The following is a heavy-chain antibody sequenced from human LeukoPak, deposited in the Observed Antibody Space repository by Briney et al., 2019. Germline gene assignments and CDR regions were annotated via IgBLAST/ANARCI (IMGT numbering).Heavy chain of an antibody. J-gene: IGHJ4*02. D-gene: IGHD3-3*01. V-gene: IGHV3-7*01. CDR1: GLAVSDNY. CDR3: ARVSRGGLAYYDFWSGHNPDY. CDR2: IKQDGSEK. Sequence: QSGGSLRLSCAVSGLAVSDNYMSWVRQAPGKGLEWVANIKQDGSEKYYVDSVKGRFTISRDNAKNSLYLQMNSLRAEDTAVYYCARVSRGGLAYYDFWSGHNPDYWGQGTLVTVSS.